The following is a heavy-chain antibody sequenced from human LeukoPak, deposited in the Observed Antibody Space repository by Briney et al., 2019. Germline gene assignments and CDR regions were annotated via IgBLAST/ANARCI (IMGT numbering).Heavy chain of an antibody. CDR1: LGSISSSSYY. CDR3: LLQQLDAFVY. V-gene: IGHV4-39*01. Sequence: SETLSLTRTFSLGSISSSSYYWVWTRHPPGKGLVWISCIYYSGSNYYNPPLKRRVTISVDTPKNQFSLHLSPVTDADTAVYYCLLQQLDAFVYWGQGTLVTVS. D-gene: IGHD6-13*01. CDR2: IYYSGSN. J-gene: IGHJ4*02.